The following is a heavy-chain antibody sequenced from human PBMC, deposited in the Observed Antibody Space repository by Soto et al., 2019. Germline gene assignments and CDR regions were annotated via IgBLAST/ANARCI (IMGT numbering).Heavy chain of an antibody. V-gene: IGHV3-23*01. CDR2: ISGSGSSP. J-gene: IGHJ4*02. CDR3: AKEMRIYRSPFDY. D-gene: IGHD1-26*01. Sequence: VQLLESGGGLVPPGGSLRLSCAASGFTFSNYDMSWVRQAPGKGLEWVSVISGSGSSPYYADSVKGRFTIARDNSKNTLYLQMNSLRAEDTAVYYCAKEMRIYRSPFDYWGQGVLVTVSS. CDR1: GFTFSNYD.